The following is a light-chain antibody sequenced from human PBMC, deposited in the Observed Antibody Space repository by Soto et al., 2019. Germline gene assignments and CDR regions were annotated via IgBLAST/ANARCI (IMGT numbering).Light chain of an antibody. V-gene: IGKV3-15*01. CDR3: QQHNNWPPIT. CDR2: GAS. Sequence: EIVMTQSPATLSVSPGERATLSCRASQSVSSNLAWYQQKPGQAPRLLIYGASTRATGIPDRFSGSGSGADFTLTTSSLQPEDFAVYYCQQHNNWPPITFGQGTRLEIK. CDR1: QSVSSN. J-gene: IGKJ5*01.